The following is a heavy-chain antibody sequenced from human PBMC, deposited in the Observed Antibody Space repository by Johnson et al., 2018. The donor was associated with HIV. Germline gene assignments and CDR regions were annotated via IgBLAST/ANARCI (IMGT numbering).Heavy chain of an antibody. J-gene: IGHJ3*02. CDR2: ISYDGSNK. CDR1: GFTFSSYA. D-gene: IGHD6-6*01. Sequence: QVQLMESGGGVVQPGRSLRLSCAASGFTFSSYAMHWVRQAPGKGLEWVAVISYDGSNKYYADSVKGRFTMSRDNAKNTLYLQMNSLRAEDTALYYCARVVSSLTSPQDIWGQGTMVTVSS. V-gene: IGHV3-30*04. CDR3: ARVVSSLTSPQDI.